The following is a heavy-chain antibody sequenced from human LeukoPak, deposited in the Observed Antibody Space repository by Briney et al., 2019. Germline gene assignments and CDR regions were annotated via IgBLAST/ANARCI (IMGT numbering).Heavy chain of an antibody. CDR2: IYPGDSDT. CDR3: ARLRYCSGGSCYLPYYYYCGMDV. Sequence: GESLKISCKGSGYSFTSYWIGWVRQMPGKGLEWMGIIYPGDSDTRYSPSFQGQVTISADKSISTAYLQWSSLRASDTAMYYCARLRYCSGGSCYLPYYYYCGMDVWGKGTTVTVSS. D-gene: IGHD2-15*01. J-gene: IGHJ6*04. V-gene: IGHV5-51*01. CDR1: GYSFTSYW.